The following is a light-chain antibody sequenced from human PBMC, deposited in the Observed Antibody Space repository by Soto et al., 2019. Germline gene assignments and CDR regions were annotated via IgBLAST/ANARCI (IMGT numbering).Light chain of an antibody. Sequence: QSVLTQPPSMSGAPGQRVTISCTGSSSNIGAGYDVHWYQQLPGTAPKLLIYANGNRPSGVPDRFSGSKSGTSASLAITGLQAEDEADYYCQSYDRSLSGYVLGTGTKVTVL. V-gene: IGLV1-40*01. CDR3: QSYDRSLSGYV. J-gene: IGLJ1*01. CDR1: SSNIGAGYD. CDR2: ANG.